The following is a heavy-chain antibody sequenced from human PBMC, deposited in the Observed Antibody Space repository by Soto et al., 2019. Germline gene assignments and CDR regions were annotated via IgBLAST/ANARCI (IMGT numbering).Heavy chain of an antibody. Sequence: SETLSLTCTVSGGSISSYYWSWIRQPAGKGLEWIGRFYTSGSTSYNPSLKSRVAMSVDTSKNQFSLKLSSVTAADTAVYFCARDRARAPKGPGYYYGMDVWGQGTTVTVS. J-gene: IGHJ6*02. CDR2: FYTSGST. CDR3: ARDRARAPKGPGYYYGMDV. CDR1: GGSISSYY. V-gene: IGHV4-4*07.